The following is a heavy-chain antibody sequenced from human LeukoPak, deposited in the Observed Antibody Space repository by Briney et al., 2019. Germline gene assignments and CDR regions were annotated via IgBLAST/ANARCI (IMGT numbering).Heavy chain of an antibody. CDR2: IYHSGST. Sequence: SETLSLTCAVSAYSISSGCYWGWIRQPPGKGLEWIGNIYHSGSTYYNPSLKSRVTISVDTSKNKFSLRLNSATAADTAVYFCARRNYGIYYLDFWGQGTLAIVSS. V-gene: IGHV4-38-2*01. CDR3: ARRNYGIYYLDF. D-gene: IGHD3-10*01. J-gene: IGHJ4*02. CDR1: AYSISSGCY.